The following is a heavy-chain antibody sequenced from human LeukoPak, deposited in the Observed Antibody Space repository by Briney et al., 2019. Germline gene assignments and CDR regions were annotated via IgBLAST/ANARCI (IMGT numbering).Heavy chain of an antibody. CDR3: ARDAEGYSYGYVDEKYYYYYYMDV. J-gene: IGHJ6*03. D-gene: IGHD5-18*01. V-gene: IGHV4-59*01. Sequence: SETLSLTCTVSGGSISSYYWSWIRQPPGKGLEWIGYIYYSRSTNYNPSLKSRVTISVDTSENQFSLKLSSVTAADTAVYYCARDAEGYSYGYVDEKYYYYYYMDVWGKGTTVTVSS. CDR1: GGSISSYY. CDR2: IYYSRST.